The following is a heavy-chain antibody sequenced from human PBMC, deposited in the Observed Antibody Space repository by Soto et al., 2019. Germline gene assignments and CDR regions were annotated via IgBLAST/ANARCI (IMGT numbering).Heavy chain of an antibody. V-gene: IGHV6-1*01. CDR1: GDSVSSDSAA. J-gene: IGHJ6*02. Sequence: QTLSLTCVISGDSVSSDSAAWNWIRQSPSRGLEWLGRTYFRSKWYNDYVISLKGRIIINPDTSRNQFSLQLDSVTPEDTAVYYCAREYFGSGTHGMDVWGQGTTVTVSS. CDR2: TYFRSKWYN. D-gene: IGHD3-10*01. CDR3: AREYFGSGTHGMDV.